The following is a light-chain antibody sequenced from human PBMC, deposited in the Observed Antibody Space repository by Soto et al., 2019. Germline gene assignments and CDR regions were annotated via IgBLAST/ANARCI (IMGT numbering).Light chain of an antibody. CDR1: QRFSPC. CDR3: QQYNTYPLT. J-gene: IGKJ4*01. Sequence: DIQMTQSPSTLSASKGDRVTITCRASQRFSPCLAWYQQKPGKAPKLLIYKASSLDGGVPSRFGGSGSGTLFNITISSLQPDDCATYYCQQYNTYPLTFGGGTTVDIK. CDR2: KAS. V-gene: IGKV1-5*03.